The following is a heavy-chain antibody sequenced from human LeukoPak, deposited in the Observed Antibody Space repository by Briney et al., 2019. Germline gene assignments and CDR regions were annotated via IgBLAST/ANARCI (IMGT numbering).Heavy chain of an antibody. CDR2: INHSGST. CDR3: ARAQWLVFDY. J-gene: IGHJ4*02. D-gene: IGHD6-19*01. Sequence: PSETLSLTCVVYGGSFSGYYWSWIRQPPGKGLEWIGEINHSGSTNYNPSLKSRVTISVDTSKNQFSLKLSSVTAADTAVYYCARAQWLVFDYWGQGTLVTVSS. V-gene: IGHV4-34*01. CDR1: GGSFSGYY.